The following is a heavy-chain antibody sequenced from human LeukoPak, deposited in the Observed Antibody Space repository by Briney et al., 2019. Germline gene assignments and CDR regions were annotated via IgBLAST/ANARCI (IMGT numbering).Heavy chain of an antibody. CDR1: GGSISSGSYY. Sequence: PSETLSLTCTVSGGSISSGSYYWSWIRQPAGKGLEWIGRIYTSGSTNYNPSLKSRVTISVDTSKNQFSLKLSSVTAADTAVYYCARERPATPLPTGPGAFDIWGQGTMVTVSS. CDR2: IYTSGST. D-gene: IGHD4-17*01. J-gene: IGHJ3*02. CDR3: ARERPATPLPTGPGAFDI. V-gene: IGHV4-61*02.